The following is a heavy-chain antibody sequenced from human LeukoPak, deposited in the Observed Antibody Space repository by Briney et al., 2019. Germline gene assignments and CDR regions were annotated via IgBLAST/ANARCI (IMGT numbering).Heavy chain of an antibody. V-gene: IGHV4-38-2*01. Sequence: SETLSLTCAVSGYSISSGYYWGWIRQPPGKGLEWIGSIYHSGSTYYNPSLKSRVTISVDTSKNQFSLKLSSVTAADTAVYYCARRHYDFWSGSPQPYDYWGQGTLVTVSS. CDR3: ARRHYDFWSGSPQPYDY. J-gene: IGHJ4*02. D-gene: IGHD3-3*01. CDR1: GYSISSGYY. CDR2: IYHSGST.